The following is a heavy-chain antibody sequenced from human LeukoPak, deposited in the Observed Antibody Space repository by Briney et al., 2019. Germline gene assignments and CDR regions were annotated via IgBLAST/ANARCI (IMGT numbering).Heavy chain of an antibody. D-gene: IGHD6-6*01. Sequence: PSETLSLTCTVSGGSISSYYWSWIRQPPGKGLEWIGYIYYSGSTNYNPSLKSRVTISVDTSKNQFSLKLSSVTAADTAVYYCARLHSSSSIDYWGQGTLVTVSS. V-gene: IGHV4-59*08. J-gene: IGHJ4*02. CDR2: IYYSGST. CDR3: ARLHSSSSIDY. CDR1: GGSISSYY.